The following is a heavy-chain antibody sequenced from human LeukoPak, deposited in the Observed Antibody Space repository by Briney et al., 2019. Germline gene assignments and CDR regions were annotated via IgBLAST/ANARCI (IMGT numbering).Heavy chain of an antibody. Sequence: KPSETLSLTCTVSDSSITSTYYWAWFRQPPGKGLERIATVFRLQTVRTFNNPSLASRVTMSLDPSHNQFSLNLTSVTAADTALYFCARVLHAPYLIDSWGQGTLVTVSS. V-gene: IGHV4-38-2*02. J-gene: IGHJ4*02. CDR3: ARVLHAPYLIDS. CDR1: DSSITSTYY. CDR2: VFRLQTVRT. D-gene: IGHD2-8*01.